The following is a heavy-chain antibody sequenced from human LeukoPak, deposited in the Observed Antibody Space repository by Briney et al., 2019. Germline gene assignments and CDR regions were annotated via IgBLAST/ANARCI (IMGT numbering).Heavy chain of an antibody. CDR1: GGSFSGYY. J-gene: IGHJ5*02. CDR3: ARTVYGDYEYNWFDP. Sequence: SETLSLTCAVYGGSFSGYYWTWIRQPPGKGLEWIGEINHSGSTNYNPSLKSRVTISVDTSKNQFSLKLSSVTAADTAVYYCARTVYGDYEYNWFDPWGQGTLVTVSS. D-gene: IGHD4-17*01. V-gene: IGHV4-34*01. CDR2: INHSGST.